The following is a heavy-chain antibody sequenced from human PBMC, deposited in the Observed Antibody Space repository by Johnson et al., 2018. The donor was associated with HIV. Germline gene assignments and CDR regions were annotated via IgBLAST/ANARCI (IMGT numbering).Heavy chain of an antibody. CDR2: ISSGGST. D-gene: IGHD6-13*01. J-gene: IGHJ3*02. CDR3: ARVGQLARTHAFDI. CDR1: GFTVSSNY. Sequence: VQLVESGGGLVQPGGSLRLSCAASGFTVSSNYMNWVRQAPGKGLEWVSVISSGGSTYYADPVKGRFTISRDNSKNTVSLQMNSLRAEDTAVYYCARVGQLARTHAFDIWGQGTMVTVSS. V-gene: IGHV3-66*02.